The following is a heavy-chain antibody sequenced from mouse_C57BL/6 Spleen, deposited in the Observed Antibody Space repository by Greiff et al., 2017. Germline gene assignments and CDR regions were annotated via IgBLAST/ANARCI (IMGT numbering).Heavy chain of an antibody. J-gene: IGHJ2*01. CDR2: IDPSDSYT. D-gene: IGHD1-1*01. V-gene: IGHV1-59*01. CDR3: ARDDGSSPGYFDY. Sequence: QVQLQQPGAELVRPGTSVKLSCKASGYTFTSYWMHWVKQRPGQGLEWIGVIDPSDSYTNYNQKFKGKATLTVDTSSSTAYMQLSSLTSEDSAVYYCARDDGSSPGYFDYWGQGTTLTVSS. CDR1: GYTFTSYW.